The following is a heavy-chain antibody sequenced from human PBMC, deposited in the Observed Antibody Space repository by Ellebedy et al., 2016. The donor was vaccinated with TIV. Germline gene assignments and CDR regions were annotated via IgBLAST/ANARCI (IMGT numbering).Heavy chain of an antibody. J-gene: IGHJ4*02. D-gene: IGHD3-16*01. CDR1: GFTFSNYA. Sequence: GESLKISXAASGFTFSNYAMSWVRQAPGKGLEWVSAISGTGGSTYYADSVKGRFIISRDNSKNMVYLHMSSLRADDTALYYCAKEQAGGGTDYWGQGTLVTVS. CDR3: AKEQAGGGTDY. CDR2: ISGTGGST. V-gene: IGHV3-23*01.